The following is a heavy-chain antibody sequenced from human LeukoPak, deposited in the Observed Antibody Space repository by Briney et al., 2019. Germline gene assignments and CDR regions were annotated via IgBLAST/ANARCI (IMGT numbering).Heavy chain of an antibody. J-gene: IGHJ4*02. CDR3: ARGVQLWAYYFDY. CDR1: GFIFDDYA. D-gene: IGHD5-18*01. CDR2: ISWDAGYI. Sequence: GGSLRLSCAASGFIFDDYAMHWVRQAPGKGLEWVSLISWDAGYIYYADSVKGRFTISRDNSKNSLYLQMNSLRPEDTALYYCARGVQLWAYYFDYWGQGTLVTVSS. V-gene: IGHV3-43D*03.